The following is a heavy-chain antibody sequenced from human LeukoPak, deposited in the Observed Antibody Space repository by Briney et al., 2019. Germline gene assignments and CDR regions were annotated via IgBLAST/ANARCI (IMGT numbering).Heavy chain of an antibody. CDR3: ARSDRILDV. Sequence: GESLKISCKGSGYSFTSYWITWGRQMPGKGLECMGQIDPSDSYTNYRPSFQGHVTISADKSINTAYLQWSSLKASDTAIYYCARSDRILDVWGQGTTVTVSS. CDR2: IDPSDSYT. V-gene: IGHV5-10-1*01. CDR1: GYSFTSYW. D-gene: IGHD1-14*01. J-gene: IGHJ6*02.